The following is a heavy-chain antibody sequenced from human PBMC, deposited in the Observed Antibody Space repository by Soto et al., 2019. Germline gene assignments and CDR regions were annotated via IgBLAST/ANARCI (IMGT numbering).Heavy chain of an antibody. D-gene: IGHD5-18*01. CDR1: GFSLSNPRMS. CDR3: ARMLGYGYDY. Sequence: QVTLKESGPVLVKPTETLTLTCTVSGFSLSNPRMSVGWIRQPPGKALEWLAHISSSDAKSYNTSLRNRLTISKDDYKSQVALTLTNMDPVETDTYYCARMLGYGYDYWGQGTLVTVSS. CDR2: ISSSDAK. J-gene: IGHJ4*02. V-gene: IGHV2-26*01.